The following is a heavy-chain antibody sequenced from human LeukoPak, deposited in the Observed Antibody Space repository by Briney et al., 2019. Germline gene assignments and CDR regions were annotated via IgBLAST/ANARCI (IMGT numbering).Heavy chain of an antibody. CDR2: MNPNSGNT. Sequence: ASVEVSCKASGYTFTSYDINWVRQATGQGVEWMGWMNPNSGNTGYAQKFQGRVTMTRNTSISTAYMELSSLRSEDTAVYYCASGNTDSSWYVSFDYWGQGTLVTVSS. CDR1: GYTFTSYD. J-gene: IGHJ4*02. D-gene: IGHD6-13*01. V-gene: IGHV1-8*01. CDR3: ASGNTDSSWYVSFDY.